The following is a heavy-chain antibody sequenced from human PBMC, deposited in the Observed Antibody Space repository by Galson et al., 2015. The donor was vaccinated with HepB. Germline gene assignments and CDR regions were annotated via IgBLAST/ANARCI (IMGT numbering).Heavy chain of an antibody. V-gene: IGHV5-10-1*01. CDR1: GYSFTSYW. J-gene: IGHJ6*02. D-gene: IGHD3-9*01. CDR3: AAGYPRPGYYYYGMDV. Sequence: QSGAEVKKPGESLRISCKGSGYSFTSYWISWVRQMPGKGLEWMGRIDPSDSYTNYSPSFQGHVTISADKSISTAYLQWSSLKASDTAMYYCAAGYPRPGYYYYGMDVWGQGTTVTVSS. CDR2: IDPSDSYT.